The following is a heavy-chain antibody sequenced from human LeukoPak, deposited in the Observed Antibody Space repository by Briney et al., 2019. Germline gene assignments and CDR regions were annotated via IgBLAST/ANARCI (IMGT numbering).Heavy chain of an antibody. D-gene: IGHD4/OR15-4a*01. J-gene: IGHJ4*02. CDR3: ARVPMVAAHFDY. CDR1: GGSIKTGAYY. CDR2: IFYSGRT. Sequence: SQTLSLTCTVSGGSIKTGAYYWSWIRQHPGKGLEWIGYIFYSGRTYYSPSLKSRVTISIDTSKNQFSLNLSSVTAADTALYYCARVPMVAAHFDYWGQGSLVTVSS. V-gene: IGHV4-31*03.